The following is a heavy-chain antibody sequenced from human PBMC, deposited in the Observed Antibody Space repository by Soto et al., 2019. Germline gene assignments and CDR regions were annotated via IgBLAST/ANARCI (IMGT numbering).Heavy chain of an antibody. CDR1: GERVSSNSAA. CDR2: AYYRSQWYY. V-gene: IGHV6-1*01. D-gene: IGHD2-2*02. CDR3: TNFKGDSRTYTGMYG. Sequence: PSQTLSLTCAISGERVSSNSAAWKWIRESPSRGLEWLGRAYYRSQWYYDSAVSVRSRITVIPDTSKNQFSLQLNSVTPEDTAVYYCTNFKGDSRTYTGMYGWGQGTKVTVSS. J-gene: IGHJ6*01.